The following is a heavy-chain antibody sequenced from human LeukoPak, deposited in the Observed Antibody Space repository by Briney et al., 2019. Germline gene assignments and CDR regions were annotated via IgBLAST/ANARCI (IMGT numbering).Heavy chain of an antibody. CDR1: GYTFTSYA. J-gene: IGHJ4*02. CDR3: ARDRYGDGFAHLDY. V-gene: IGHV1-2*02. CDR2: ITPSGGT. Sequence: ASVKVSCKASGYTFTSYAIHWVRQAPGQGLEWMGWITPSGGTNYPQKFQGRVAITWDTSITTAYMDLSRLTSDDTAVYYCARDRYGDGFAHLDYWGQGALVAVSS. D-gene: IGHD5-24*01.